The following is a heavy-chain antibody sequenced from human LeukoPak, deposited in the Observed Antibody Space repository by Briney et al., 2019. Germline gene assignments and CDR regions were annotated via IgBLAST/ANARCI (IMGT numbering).Heavy chain of an antibody. J-gene: IGHJ4*02. V-gene: IGHV3-23*01. CDR1: GFTFSSYA. D-gene: IGHD3-22*01. CDR3: AIMHRYYDGSGYWVQ. Sequence: GGSLRLSCAASGFTFSSYAMSWVRQAPGKGLEWVSGISTTGGSTSYADSVKGRFTISRDNPRNTLYMQMNSLRDEDTAVYYCAIMHRYYDGSGYWVQWGQGTLVTVSS. CDR2: ISTTGGST.